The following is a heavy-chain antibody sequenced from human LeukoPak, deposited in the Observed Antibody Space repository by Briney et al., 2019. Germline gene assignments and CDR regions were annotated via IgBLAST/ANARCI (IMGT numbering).Heavy chain of an antibody. Sequence: QPGGSLRLSCAASGFTFSSYGMHWVRQAPGKGLEWVAVIWYDGSNKYYADSVKGRFTISRGNSKNTLYLQMNSLRAEDTAVYYCARDSSDWNYSEGTFDYWGQGTLVTVSS. CDR2: IWYDGSNK. J-gene: IGHJ4*02. V-gene: IGHV3-33*01. CDR1: GFTFSSYG. D-gene: IGHD1-7*01. CDR3: ARDSSDWNYSEGTFDY.